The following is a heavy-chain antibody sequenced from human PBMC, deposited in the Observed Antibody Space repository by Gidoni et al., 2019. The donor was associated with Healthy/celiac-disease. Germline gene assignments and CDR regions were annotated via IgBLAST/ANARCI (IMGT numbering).Heavy chain of an antibody. V-gene: IGHV3-30*18. CDR1: GFTFSSYG. Sequence: QVQLVESVAGVVQPGRSLRPPCAASGFTFSSYGMHWVRQAPGKGLEWVAVISYDGSNKYYADSVKGRFTISRDNSKNTLYLQMNSLRAEDTAVYYCAKEEHRRGTRAFDIWGQGTMVTVSS. CDR3: AKEEHRRGTRAFDI. J-gene: IGHJ3*02. D-gene: IGHD1-26*01. CDR2: ISYDGSNK.